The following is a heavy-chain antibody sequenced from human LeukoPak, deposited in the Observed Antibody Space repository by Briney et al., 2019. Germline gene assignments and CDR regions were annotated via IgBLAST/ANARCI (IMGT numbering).Heavy chain of an antibody. CDR2: INTTTGNP. CDR1: GYTFTSYG. Sequence: ASVNVSCKASGYTFTSYGISWVRQAPGQGLEWMGWINTTTGNPTYAQGLTGQFVFSLDTSVSTAYLQITSLKTEDIGVYYCARGHDTTGYFAYWGQGSLVTVSS. V-gene: IGHV7-4-1*02. CDR3: ARGHDTTGYFAY. J-gene: IGHJ4*02. D-gene: IGHD3-9*01.